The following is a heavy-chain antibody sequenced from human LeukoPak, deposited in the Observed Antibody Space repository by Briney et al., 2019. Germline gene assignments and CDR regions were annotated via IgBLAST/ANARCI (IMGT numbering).Heavy chain of an antibody. D-gene: IGHD5-18*01. CDR1: RFSFSSYS. CDR2: IRSSSRYI. Sequence: RGSLRLSCAVSRFSFSSYSMSWVRQAPGKGMGWDSSIRSSSRYIYYADSVKGRFTISRDSAKNSLYLQMNSRRAEDTAVYYCARGDRIQLWSGTSVYWGQGTLVTVSS. J-gene: IGHJ4*02. V-gene: IGHV3-21*01. CDR3: ARGDRIQLWSGTSVY.